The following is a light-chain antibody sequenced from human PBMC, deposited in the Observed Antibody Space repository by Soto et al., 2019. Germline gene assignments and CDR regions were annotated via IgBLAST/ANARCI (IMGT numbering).Light chain of an antibody. CDR1: SSDVGSYNL. V-gene: IGLV2-23*01. Sequence: QSALTQPASVSGSPGQWITISCTGTSSDVGSYNLVSWYQQHPGKAPKLMIYEGSKRPSGVSNRFSGSKSGNTASLTISGLQAEDEADYYCCSYAGSSPHVVFGGGTKLTVL. J-gene: IGLJ2*01. CDR3: CSYAGSSPHVV. CDR2: EGS.